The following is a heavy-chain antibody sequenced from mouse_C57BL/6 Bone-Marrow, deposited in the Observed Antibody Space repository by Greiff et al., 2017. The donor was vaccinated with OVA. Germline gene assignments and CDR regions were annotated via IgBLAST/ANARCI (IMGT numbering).Heavy chain of an antibody. Sequence: VQLVESGPGLVQPSQSLSITCTVSGFSLTSYGVHWVRQSPGKGLEWLGVIWSGGSTDYNAAFIYRLSISKDNSKSQVFFHMNSLQSAYPAISSCARTWYYGSSYCAMDSWRQGPSVPVSS. V-gene: IGHV2-2*01. CDR1: GFSLTSYG. J-gene: IGHJ4*01. CDR3: ARTWYYGSSYCAMDS. D-gene: IGHD1-1*01. CDR2: IWSGGST.